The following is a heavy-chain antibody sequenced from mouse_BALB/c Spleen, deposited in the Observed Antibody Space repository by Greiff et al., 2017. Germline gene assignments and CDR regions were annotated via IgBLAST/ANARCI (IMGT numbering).Heavy chain of an antibody. D-gene: IGHD1-1*01. Sequence: QVQLKQSGPGLVAPSQSLSITCTVSGFSLTGYGVNWVRQPPGKGLEWLGMIWGDGSTDYNSALKSRLSISKDNSKSQVFLKMNSLQTDDTARYYCARDRGTVVATGAMDYWGQGTSVTVSS. CDR2: IWGDGST. V-gene: IGHV2-6-7*01. CDR1: GFSLTGYG. J-gene: IGHJ4*01. CDR3: ARDRGTVVATGAMDY.